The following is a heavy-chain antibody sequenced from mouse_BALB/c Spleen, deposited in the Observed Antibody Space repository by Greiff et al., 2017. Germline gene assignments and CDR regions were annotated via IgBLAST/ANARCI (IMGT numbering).Heavy chain of an antibody. J-gene: IGHJ2*01. CDR2: ISDGGSYT. CDR1: GFTFSDYY. Sequence: EVKVVESGGGLVKPGGSLKLSCAASGFTFSDYYMYWVRQTPEKRLEWVATISDGGSYTYYPDSVKGRFTISRDNAKNNLYLQMSSLKSEDTAMYYCARGEGLLPYYFDYWGQGTTLTVSS. CDR3: ARGEGLLPYYFDY. V-gene: IGHV5-4*02. D-gene: IGHD1-1*01.